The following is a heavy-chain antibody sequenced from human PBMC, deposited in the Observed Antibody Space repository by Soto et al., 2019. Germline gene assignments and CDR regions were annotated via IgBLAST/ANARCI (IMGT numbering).Heavy chain of an antibody. CDR3: AKVGRITLGGVVYSFAS. CDR1: GFTFDDYA. D-gene: IGHD3-16*01. CDR2: ISWNSGSI. J-gene: IGHJ4*02. Sequence: PGGSLRLSCAASGFTFDDYAMHWVRQAPGKGLEWVSGISWNSGSIGYADSVKGRFTISRDNAKNSLYLQMNSLRAEDTALYYCAKVGRITLGGVVYSFASWGQGPLAPASS. V-gene: IGHV3-9*01.